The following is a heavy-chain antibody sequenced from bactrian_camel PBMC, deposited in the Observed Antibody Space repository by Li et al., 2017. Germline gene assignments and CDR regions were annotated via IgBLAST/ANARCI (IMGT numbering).Heavy chain of an antibody. CDR1: GLTSSLYY. V-gene: IGHV3-2*01. CDR2: IYNVGSNT. Sequence: HVQLVESGGGLVQPGGSLRLSCDVSGLTSSLYYVSRVRQAPGKGLEWVSSIYNVGSNTYYEDSVKGRFTISSDYAKHTVYLQTNSLKSEDTALYYCATDEGRWVPYYWGQGTQVTVS. D-gene: IGHD1*01. J-gene: IGHJ4*01. CDR3: ATDEGRWVPYY.